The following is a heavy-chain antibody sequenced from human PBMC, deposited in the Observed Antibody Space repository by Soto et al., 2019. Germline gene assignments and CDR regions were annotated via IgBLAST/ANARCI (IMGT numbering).Heavy chain of an antibody. J-gene: IGHJ6*02. V-gene: IGHV3-21*01. CDR1: GFTFSSYS. D-gene: IGHD2-8*01. Sequence: EVQLVESGGGLVKPGGSLRLSCAASGFTFSSYSMNWVRQAPGKGLEWVSSISSSSSYIYYADSVKGRFTISRDNAKNSLYLQMNSLRAEDTAVYYCARVTLMVYAIFVKYYYGMDVWGQGTTVTVSS. CDR2: ISSSSSYI. CDR3: ARVTLMVYAIFVKYYYGMDV.